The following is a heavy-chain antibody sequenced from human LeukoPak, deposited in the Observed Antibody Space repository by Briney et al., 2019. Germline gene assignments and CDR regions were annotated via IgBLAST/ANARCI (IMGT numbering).Heavy chain of an antibody. J-gene: IGHJ4*02. V-gene: IGHV3-74*01. D-gene: IGHD3-10*01. CDR1: GFTFSKYW. Sequence: PTGGSLKLSRAASGFTFSKYWMRWVRQVPRKGLIWVSRINNEGNDTNYADSVKGRFTISRDNAKNTLYLQMTSLRAEDTAVYYCARGIYGNFDYWGQGSLVTVSS. CDR3: ARGIYGNFDY. CDR2: INNEGNDT.